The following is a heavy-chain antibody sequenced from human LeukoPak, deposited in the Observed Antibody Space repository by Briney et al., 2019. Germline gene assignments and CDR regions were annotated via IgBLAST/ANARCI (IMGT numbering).Heavy chain of an antibody. Sequence: PGGSLRLSCAASGCTFSDYYMSWIRQAPGKGLEWVSYISSSSSYTNYADSVKGRFTISRDNAKNSLYLQMNSLRAEDTAVYYCARVRSYGSYYFDYWGQGTLVTVSS. CDR3: ARVRSYGSYYFDY. J-gene: IGHJ4*02. D-gene: IGHD5-18*01. V-gene: IGHV3-11*06. CDR1: GCTFSDYY. CDR2: ISSSSSYT.